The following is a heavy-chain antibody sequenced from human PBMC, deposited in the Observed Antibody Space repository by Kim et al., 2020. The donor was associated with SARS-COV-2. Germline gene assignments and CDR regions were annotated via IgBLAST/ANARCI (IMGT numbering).Heavy chain of an antibody. D-gene: IGHD2-2*01. CDR2: INPNSGGT. CDR1: GYTFTGYY. CDR3: ARDADRNWGNCSSTSCHRYYYYYGMDV. V-gene: IGHV1-2*02. J-gene: IGHJ6*02. Sequence: ASVKVSCKASGYTFTGYYMHWVRQAPGQGLEWMGWINPNSGGTNYAQKFQGRVTMTRDTSISTAYMELSRLRSDDTAVYYCARDADRNWGNCSSTSCHRYYYYYGMDVWGQGTTVTVSS.